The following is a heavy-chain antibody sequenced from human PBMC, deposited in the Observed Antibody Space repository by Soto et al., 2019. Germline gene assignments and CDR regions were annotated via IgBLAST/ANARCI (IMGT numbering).Heavy chain of an antibody. V-gene: IGHV1-8*02. J-gene: IGHJ6*02. CDR1: GYDFTAYD. CDR3: GRGPSPRAPAGGTPYYYAMDV. Sequence: ASVKVSCKASGYDFTAYDINWVRQASGQGXEWMGWMNPINGAAGSARRFQGRISMTRNTATGTAYLELTSLRSDDSAVYYCGRGPSPRAPAGGTPYYYAMDVWGQGSTVTVSS. D-gene: IGHD6-13*01. CDR2: MNPINGAA.